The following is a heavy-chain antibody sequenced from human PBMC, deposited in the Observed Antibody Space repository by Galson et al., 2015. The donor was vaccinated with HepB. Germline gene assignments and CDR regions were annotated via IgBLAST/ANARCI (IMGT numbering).Heavy chain of an antibody. CDR2: IYSGGST. CDR3: TTDPPLEWLPYYMDV. Sequence: SLRLSCAASGFTVSSNYMSWVRQAPGKGLEWVSVIYSGGSTYYADSVKGRFTISRDNSKNTLYLQMNSLRAEDTAVYYCTTDPPLEWLPYYMDVWGKGTTVTVSS. V-gene: IGHV3-66*01. J-gene: IGHJ6*03. CDR1: GFTVSSNY. D-gene: IGHD3-3*01.